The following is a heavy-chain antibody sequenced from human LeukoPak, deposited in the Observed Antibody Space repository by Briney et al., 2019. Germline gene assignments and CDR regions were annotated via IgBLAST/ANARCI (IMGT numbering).Heavy chain of an antibody. CDR1: GFTVSSNY. D-gene: IGHD3-9*01. V-gene: IGHV3-53*01. Sequence: GGSLRLSCAASGFTVSSNYMSWVRQAPGKGLEWVSVIYSGGSTYYADSVKGRFTISRDNPKNTLYLQMNSLRAEDTAVYYCARAPLSSPYFFDYWGQGTLVTVSS. J-gene: IGHJ4*02. CDR2: IYSGGST. CDR3: ARAPLSSPYFFDY.